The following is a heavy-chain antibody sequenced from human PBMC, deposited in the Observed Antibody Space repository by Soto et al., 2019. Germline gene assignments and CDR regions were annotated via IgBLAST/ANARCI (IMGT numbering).Heavy chain of an antibody. CDR3: ARVYGVDDYGENYYYYGMDV. CDR1: GGTFSSYA. D-gene: IGHD4-17*01. J-gene: IGHJ6*02. CDR2: IIPIFGTA. Sequence: QVQLVQSGAEVKKPGSSVKVSCKASGGTFSSYAISWVRQAPGQGLEWMGGIIPIFGTANYAQKFQDRVTITADESTSTAYMELSSLRSEDTAVYYCARVYGVDDYGENYYYYGMDVWGQGTTVTVSS. V-gene: IGHV1-69*01.